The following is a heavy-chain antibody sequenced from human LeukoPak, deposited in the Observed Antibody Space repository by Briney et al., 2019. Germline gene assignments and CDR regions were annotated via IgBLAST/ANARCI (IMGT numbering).Heavy chain of an antibody. Sequence: PGGSLRLSCAASGFTFSSYSMNWVRQAPGKGLEWVSSISSSSSYIYYADSVKGRFTISRDNAKNSLYLQMNSLRAEDTAVYYCARAHSPDPVDGMDVWGQGTTVTVSS. D-gene: IGHD6-13*01. CDR1: GFTFSSYS. CDR2: ISSSSSYI. V-gene: IGHV3-21*01. J-gene: IGHJ6*02. CDR3: ARAHSPDPVDGMDV.